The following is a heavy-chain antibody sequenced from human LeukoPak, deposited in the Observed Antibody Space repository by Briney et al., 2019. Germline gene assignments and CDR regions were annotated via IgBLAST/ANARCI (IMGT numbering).Heavy chain of an antibody. CDR3: ASRVDLFGGAFDI. Sequence: PSQTLSLTCTVSGGSIISGGYYWSWIRQHPGKGLEWIGYIYYSGSTYYNPSLKSRVTISVDTSKNQFSLKLSSVTAADTAVYYCASRVDLFGGAFDIWGQGTMVTVSS. V-gene: IGHV4-31*03. CDR1: GGSIISGGYY. J-gene: IGHJ3*02. CDR2: IYYSGST. D-gene: IGHD3-10*01.